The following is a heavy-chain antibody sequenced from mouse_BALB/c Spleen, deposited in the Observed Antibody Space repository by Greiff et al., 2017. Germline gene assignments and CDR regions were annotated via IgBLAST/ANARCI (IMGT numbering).Heavy chain of an antibody. J-gene: IGHJ2*01. V-gene: IGHV1-14*01. CDR3: ARGATVPYLDY. CDR1: GYTFTSYV. CDR2: INPYNDGT. D-gene: IGHD1-1*01. Sequence: EVQLQQPGPELVKPGASVKMSCKASGYTFTSYVMHWVKQKPGQGLEWIGYINPYNDGTKYNEKFKGKATLTSDKSSSTAYMELSSLTSEDSAVYDCARGATVPYLDYWGQGTTLTVSS.